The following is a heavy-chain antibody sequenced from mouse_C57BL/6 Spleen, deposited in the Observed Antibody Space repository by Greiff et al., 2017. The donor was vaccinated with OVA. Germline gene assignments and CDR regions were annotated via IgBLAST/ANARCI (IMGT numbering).Heavy chain of an antibody. Sequence: QVQLQQSGAELVKPGASVKMSCKASGYTFTSYWITWVKQRPGQGLEWIGDIYPGSGSTNYNEKFKSKATLTVDTSSSTAYMQLSSLTSEDSAVYYCARSDSSGYYWYFDVWGTGTTVTVSS. CDR3: ARSDSSGYYWYFDV. J-gene: IGHJ1*03. CDR1: GYTFTSYW. D-gene: IGHD3-2*02. CDR2: IYPGSGST. V-gene: IGHV1-55*01.